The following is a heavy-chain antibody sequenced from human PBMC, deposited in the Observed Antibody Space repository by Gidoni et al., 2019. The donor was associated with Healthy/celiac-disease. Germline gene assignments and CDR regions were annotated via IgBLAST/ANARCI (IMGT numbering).Heavy chain of an antibody. CDR2: IIPIFGTA. D-gene: IGHD2-15*01. J-gene: IGHJ5*02. CDR3: ARLYCSGGSCYHYPNWFDP. CDR1: GGTFSSYA. V-gene: IGHV1-69*01. Sequence: QVQLVQSGAEVKKPGSSVKVSCQASGGTFSSYAISWVRQAPGQGLEWMGGIIPIFGTANYAQKFQGRVTITADESTSTAYMELSSLRSEDTAVYYCARLYCSGGSCYHYPNWFDPWGQGTLVTVSS.